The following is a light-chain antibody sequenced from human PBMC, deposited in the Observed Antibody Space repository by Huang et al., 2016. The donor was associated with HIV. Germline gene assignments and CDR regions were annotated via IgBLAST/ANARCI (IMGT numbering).Light chain of an antibody. CDR2: DAS. CDR1: QSVSRY. V-gene: IGKV3-11*01. Sequence: EIVLTQSPATLSLSPGERATLSCRASQSVSRYLARYQQKPGQAPRLLIYDASNRATGRPARFSGSGSGTDFTLTISSLEPEDFAVYYCQQRSNWPPITFGQGTRLEIK. CDR3: QQRSNWPPIT. J-gene: IGKJ5*01.